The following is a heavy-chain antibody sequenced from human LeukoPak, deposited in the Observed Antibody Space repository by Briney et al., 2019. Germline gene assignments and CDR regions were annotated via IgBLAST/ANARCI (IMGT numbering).Heavy chain of an antibody. CDR3: ARATADSSGSYLALYNWFDP. V-gene: IGHV4-59*12. J-gene: IGHJ5*02. Sequence: PSETLSLTCTVSGGSISSYYWSWVRQPPGKGLEWIGFVYYTGSTNYSPSLKSRVTISVDTSKNQFSLKLRSVTAADTAMYYCARATADSSGSYLALYNWFDPWGQGTLVTVSS. CDR2: VYYTGST. D-gene: IGHD3-22*01. CDR1: GGSISSYY.